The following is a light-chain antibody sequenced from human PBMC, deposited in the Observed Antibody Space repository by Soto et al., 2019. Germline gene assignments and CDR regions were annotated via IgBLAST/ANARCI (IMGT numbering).Light chain of an antibody. CDR3: QKYNSAPLT. CDR2: ATS. Sequence: DVQMTQSPSSLSAFVGDRVTITCLASQGIAPYLAWFQQKPGKVPKLLIYATSTLQSGVPSRFSGSGSGTDFTLTINSLQPEDVGTYYCQKYNSAPLTFGGATKVEIK. CDR1: QGIAPY. V-gene: IGKV1-27*01. J-gene: IGKJ4*01.